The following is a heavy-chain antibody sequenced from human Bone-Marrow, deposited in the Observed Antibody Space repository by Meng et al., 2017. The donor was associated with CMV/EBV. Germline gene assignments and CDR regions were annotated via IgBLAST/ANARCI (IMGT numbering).Heavy chain of an antibody. CDR3: AREGYDFWSGYYGYYGMDV. CDR2: IKQDGSEK. CDR1: GGSFSGYY. Sequence: GGSLRLSCAVYGGSFSGYYWSWIRQPPGKGLEWVANIKQDGSEKYYVDSVKGRFTISRDNAKNSLYLQMNSLRAEDTAVYYCAREGYDFWSGYYGYYGMDVWGQGTTVTVSS. D-gene: IGHD3-3*01. V-gene: IGHV3-7*01. J-gene: IGHJ6*02.